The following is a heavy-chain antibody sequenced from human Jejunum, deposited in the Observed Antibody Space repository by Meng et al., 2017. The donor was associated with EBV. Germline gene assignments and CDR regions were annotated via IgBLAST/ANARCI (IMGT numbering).Heavy chain of an antibody. CDR3: ARGNHGPDY. V-gene: IGHV3-74*01. CDR2: IDSDGSNT. D-gene: IGHD1-14*01. Sequence: EVQRVESGGGLVQPGGSLRLSCAASGFSFSGYWMEWVRQAPGKGLVWVSRIDSDGSNTNYADSVKGRSTISRDNAKNTLYLQMNSLRPEDTAVYYCARGNHGPDYWGQGTLVTVSS. J-gene: IGHJ4*02. CDR1: GFSFSGYW.